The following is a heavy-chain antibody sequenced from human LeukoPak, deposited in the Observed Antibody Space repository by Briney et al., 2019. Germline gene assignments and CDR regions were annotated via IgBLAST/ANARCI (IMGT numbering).Heavy chain of an antibody. D-gene: IGHD1-26*01. CDR2: IYSGGST. V-gene: IGHV3-53*01. Sequence: GGSLRLSCAASGFTVSSNYMSWVRQAPGKGLEWVSVIYSGGSTYHADSVRGRFIISRDNSKNTLYVQMNSLRVEDTAVYYCARDLSLVGANYGAFDVWGQGTMVTVSS. J-gene: IGHJ3*01. CDR3: ARDLSLVGANYGAFDV. CDR1: GFTVSSNY.